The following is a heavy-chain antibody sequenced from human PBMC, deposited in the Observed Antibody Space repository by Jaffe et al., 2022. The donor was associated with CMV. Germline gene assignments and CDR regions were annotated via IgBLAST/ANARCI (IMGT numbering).Heavy chain of an antibody. J-gene: IGHJ6*03. Sequence: EVQLVESGGGLVQPGRSLRLSCTASGFTFGDYAMSWVRQAPGKGLEWVGFIRSKAYGGTTEYAASVKGRFTISRDDSKSIAYLQMNSLKTEDTAVYYCTTAYYDFWSGYYRGYYYYYMDVWGKGTTVTVSS. D-gene: IGHD3-3*01. CDR1: GFTFGDYA. CDR2: IRSKAYGGTT. CDR3: TTAYYDFWSGYYRGYYYYYMDV. V-gene: IGHV3-49*04.